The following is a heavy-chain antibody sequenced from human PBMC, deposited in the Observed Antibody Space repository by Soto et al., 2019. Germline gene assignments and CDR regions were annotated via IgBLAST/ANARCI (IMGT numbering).Heavy chain of an antibody. D-gene: IGHD5-12*01. CDR1: GGSLSGRS. V-gene: IGHV4-4*07. CDR2: IYPSGST. Sequence: PSETLSLTCTVSGGSLSGRSWIWIRQPAGEGLEWIGHIYPSGSTSYNPSLRSRVTMSLDTSSNQIFLNLTSVTAAGTAVFYCVIGRSYSVDGFWGPGTLNTVS. CDR3: VIGRSYSVDGF. J-gene: IGHJ4*02.